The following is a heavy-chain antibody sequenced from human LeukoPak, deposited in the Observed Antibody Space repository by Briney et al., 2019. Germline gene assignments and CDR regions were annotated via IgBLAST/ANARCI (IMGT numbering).Heavy chain of an antibody. CDR1: GFTFRSYA. Sequence: GGSLRLSCAASGFTFRSYAMTWVPQAPGKGLEWVSVISAGGTSTFYADSVKGRFTISRDNSKDTLYLQMNSLRAEDTAVYYCAKKLYSGSNPADYWGQGTLVTVSS. D-gene: IGHD1-26*01. CDR3: AKKLYSGSNPADY. V-gene: IGHV3-23*01. J-gene: IGHJ4*02. CDR2: ISAGGTST.